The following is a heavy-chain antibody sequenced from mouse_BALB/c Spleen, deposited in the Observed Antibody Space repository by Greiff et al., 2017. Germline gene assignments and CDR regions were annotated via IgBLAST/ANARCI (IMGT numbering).Heavy chain of an antibody. Sequence: QVQLQQSGPELVKPGASVRISCKASGYTFTSYYIHWVKQRPGQGLEWIGWIYPGNVNTKYNEKFKGKATLTADKSSSTAYMQLSSLTSEDSAVYFCARYNGYSWYFDVWGAGTTVTVSS. J-gene: IGHJ1*01. D-gene: IGHD2-3*01. CDR3: ARYNGYSWYFDV. CDR1: GYTFTSYY. CDR2: IYPGNVNT. V-gene: IGHV1S56*01.